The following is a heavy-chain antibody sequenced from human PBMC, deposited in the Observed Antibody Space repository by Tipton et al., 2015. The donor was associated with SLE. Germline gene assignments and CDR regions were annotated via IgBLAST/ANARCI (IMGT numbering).Heavy chain of an antibody. Sequence: QVQLVQSGAEVKKPGASVKVSCRASEFTFNSYAMHWVRQAPGQGLEWMGWISAGNTNTKYSQSFRGRVAITRDTSANTAFLELSSLRSDDTAVYYCARDNIAVAGTKIDYWGQGTLVTVSS. V-gene: IGHV1-3*01. J-gene: IGHJ4*02. CDR2: ISAGNTNT. CDR3: ARDNIAVAGTKIDY. D-gene: IGHD6-19*01. CDR1: EFTFNSYA.